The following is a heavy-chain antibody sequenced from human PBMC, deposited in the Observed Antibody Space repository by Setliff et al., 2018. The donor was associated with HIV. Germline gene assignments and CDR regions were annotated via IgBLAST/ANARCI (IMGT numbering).Heavy chain of an antibody. J-gene: IGHJ6*02. V-gene: IGHV3-23*01. CDR1: EFTFNNYA. CDR3: AKDRGPEGAPYSYYGMDV. Sequence: ASVKVSCAASEFTFNNYAMSWVRQAPGKGVEWVSVIGSNGGSTYYADSVKGRFTVSRDNSKNTLYLQMNSLSAEDTAVYYCAKDRGPEGAPYSYYGMDVWGQGTTVTVSS. CDR2: IGSNGGST.